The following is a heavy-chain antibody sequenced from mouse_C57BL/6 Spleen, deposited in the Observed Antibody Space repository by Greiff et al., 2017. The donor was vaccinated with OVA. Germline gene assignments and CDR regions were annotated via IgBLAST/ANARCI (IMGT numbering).Heavy chain of an antibody. CDR1: GFNIKDDY. J-gene: IGHJ2*01. V-gene: IGHV14-4*01. D-gene: IGHD3-2*02. CDR2: IDPENGDT. CDR3: TTAQADYFDY. Sequence: VQLQQSGAELVRPGASVKLSCTASGFNIKDDYMHWVKQRPEQGLEWIGWIDPENGDTKYASKFQGKATITADTSSNTAYLQLSSLTSEDTAVYYCTTAQADYFDYWGQGTTLTVSS.